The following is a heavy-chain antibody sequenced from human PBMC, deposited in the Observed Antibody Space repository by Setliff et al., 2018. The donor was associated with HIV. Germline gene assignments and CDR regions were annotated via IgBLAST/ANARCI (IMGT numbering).Heavy chain of an antibody. CDR3: ARERDSSGYQFDP. CDR1: GYTFTNYA. J-gene: IGHJ5*02. CDR2: INAGNGNT. Sequence: VASVKVSCKTSGYTFTNYAIQWVRQAPGQGLQWMGWINAGNGNTKYSQEFQGRVTITRDTSASTAYMELSGLRFEDMAMYYCARERDSSGYQFDPWGQGTLVTVSS. V-gene: IGHV1-3*03. D-gene: IGHD3-22*01.